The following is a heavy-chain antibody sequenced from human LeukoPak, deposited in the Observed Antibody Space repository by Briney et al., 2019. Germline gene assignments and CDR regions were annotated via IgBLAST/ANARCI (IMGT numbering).Heavy chain of an antibody. J-gene: IGHJ6*04. CDR2: INHSGST. V-gene: IGHV4-34*01. CDR1: DGSFSGYY. Sequence: SETLSLTCAVYDGSFSGYYWSWIRQPPGKGLEWIGEINHSGSTNYNPSLKSRVTISVDTSKNQFSLKLSSVTAADTAVYYCARGRYCSSTSCPTKSGGMDVWGKGTTVTVSS. CDR3: ARGRYCSSTSCPTKSGGMDV. D-gene: IGHD2-2*01.